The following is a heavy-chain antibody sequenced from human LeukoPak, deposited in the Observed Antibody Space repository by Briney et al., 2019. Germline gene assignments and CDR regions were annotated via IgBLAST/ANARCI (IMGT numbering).Heavy chain of an antibody. J-gene: IGHJ5*02. CDR2: ISGSGDRT. V-gene: IGHV3-23*01. D-gene: IGHD4-17*01. CDR1: GFIFSGSA. CDR3: AKVKYDYGDPVGWFDP. Sequence: GGSLRPSCVASGFIFSGSAMTWVRQVPGEGLEWVSHISGSGDRTYYADSVRGRFTSSRDNSKNTLFLHMNSLRAEDTAVYYCAKVKYDYGDPVGWFDPWGQGTLVTVSS.